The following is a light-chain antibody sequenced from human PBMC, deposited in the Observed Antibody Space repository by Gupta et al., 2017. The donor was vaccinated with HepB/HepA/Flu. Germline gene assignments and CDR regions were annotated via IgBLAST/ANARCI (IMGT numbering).Light chain of an antibody. V-gene: IGLV2-14*01. J-gene: IGLJ2*01. CDR1: SSDVDGYNF. CDR2: DVT. CDR3: SSYTSTSTLETV. Sequence: QSALTQPASVSGSPGQSIPISCSGTSSDVDGYNFVSWYQQHPGKAPKLMIYDVTNRPSGVSNRFSGSKSGNTASLTISGLQAEDEADYYCSSYTSTSTLETVFGGGTKLTVL.